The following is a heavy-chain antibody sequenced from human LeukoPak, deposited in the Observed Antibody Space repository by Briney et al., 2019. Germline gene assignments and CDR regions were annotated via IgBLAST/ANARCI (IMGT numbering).Heavy chain of an antibody. CDR2: IYYSGST. J-gene: IGHJ4*02. D-gene: IGHD6-19*01. V-gene: IGHV4-59*01. CDR1: GGSISSYY. Sequence: PSETLSLTCTVSGGSISSYYWSWIRQPPGKGLEWIGYIYYSGSTNYNPSLKSRVTISLDTSKNQFSLKLSSVPAADTAVYYCARAYSSGWRLDYWGQGALVTVSS. CDR3: ARAYSSGWRLDY.